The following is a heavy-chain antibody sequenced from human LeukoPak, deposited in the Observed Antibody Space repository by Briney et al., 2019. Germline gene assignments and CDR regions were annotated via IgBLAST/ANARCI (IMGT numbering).Heavy chain of an antibody. D-gene: IGHD2-8*01. CDR2: IHHSGST. CDR1: GGSISSEGYY. Sequence: PSQTLSLTCTVSGGSISSEGYYWSWIRQPPGKGLEWIGHIHHSGSTHYNSSLKSRVTISIDTSKNQFSLKLSSVTAADTAVYYCARGPAVLDCTNGVCYQSQEYFQHWGQGTLVTVSS. V-gene: IGHV4-30-2*01. CDR3: ARGPAVLDCTNGVCYQSQEYFQH. J-gene: IGHJ1*01.